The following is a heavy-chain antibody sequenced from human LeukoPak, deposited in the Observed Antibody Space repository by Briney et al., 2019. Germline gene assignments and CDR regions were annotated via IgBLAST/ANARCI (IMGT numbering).Heavy chain of an antibody. D-gene: IGHD2-15*01. Sequence: SETLSLTCTVSGGSISSSSYYWGWIRQPPGKGLEWIGNIYYTGNIYYNPSLTSRVTISVDTSKNQFSLKLSSVTAADTTVYFCARGFCSGGTCYPLDYWGQGTLVTVSS. CDR2: IYYTGNI. CDR1: GGSISSSSYY. CDR3: ARGFCSGGTCYPLDY. V-gene: IGHV4-39*07. J-gene: IGHJ4*02.